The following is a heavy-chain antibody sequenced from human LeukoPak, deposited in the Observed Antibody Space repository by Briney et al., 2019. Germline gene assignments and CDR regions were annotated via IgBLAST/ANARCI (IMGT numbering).Heavy chain of an antibody. CDR1: GCVFTSYW. D-gene: IGHD2-2*02. V-gene: IGHV5-51*01. J-gene: IGHJ4*02. CDR3: ARATVDCSSTSCYTVYYFDY. Sequence: GASLQIYCKGAGCVFTSYWIGWGRQLPGKGREWMGIIYHGDSDTRYSPSFQGQVTISADKSISTAYLQWSSLKASDTAMYYCARATVDCSSTSCYTVYYFDYWGQGTLVTVSS. CDR2: IYHGDSDT.